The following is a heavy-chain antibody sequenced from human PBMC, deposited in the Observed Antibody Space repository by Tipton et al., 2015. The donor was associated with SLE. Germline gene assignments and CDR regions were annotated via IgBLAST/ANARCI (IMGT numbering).Heavy chain of an antibody. D-gene: IGHD6-13*01. CDR3: ARRGLGGSSWYLGWFDP. CDR2: IYYSGST. V-gene: IGHV4-39*01. Sequence: TLSLTCTVSGGSISSSSYYWGWIRQPPGKGLEWIGSIYYSGSTYYNPSLKSRVTMSVDTSKNQFSLKLSSVTAADTAVYYCARRGLGGSSWYLGWFDPWGQGTLVTVSS. J-gene: IGHJ5*02. CDR1: GGSISSSSYY.